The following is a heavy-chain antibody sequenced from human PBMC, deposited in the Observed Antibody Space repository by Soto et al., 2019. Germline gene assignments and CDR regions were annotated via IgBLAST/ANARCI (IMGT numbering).Heavy chain of an antibody. J-gene: IGHJ4*02. V-gene: IGHV4-59*01. CDR3: AALPTDGIAVAGHNYFDY. CDR1: GGSISSYY. Sequence: SETLSLTCTVSGGSISSYYWIWISQPPGKGLEWIGYIYYSGSTNYNPSLKSRVTISVDTSKNQFSLKLSSVTAADTAVYYCAALPTDGIAVAGHNYFDYWGQGTLVTVSS. CDR2: IYYSGST. D-gene: IGHD6-19*01.